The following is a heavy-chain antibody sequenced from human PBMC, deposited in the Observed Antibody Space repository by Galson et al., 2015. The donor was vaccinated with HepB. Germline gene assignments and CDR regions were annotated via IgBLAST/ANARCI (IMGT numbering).Heavy chain of an antibody. CDR3: AADELHYYDSSGWEAFDI. CDR2: IVVGSGNT. V-gene: IGHV1-58*01. CDR1: GFTFTSSA. Sequence: SVKVSCKASGFTFTSSAVQWVRQARGQRLEWIGWIVVGSGNTNYAQKFQERVTITRDMSTSTAYMELSSLRSEDTAVYYCAADELHYYDSSGWEAFDIWGQGTMVTVSS. J-gene: IGHJ3*02. D-gene: IGHD3-22*01.